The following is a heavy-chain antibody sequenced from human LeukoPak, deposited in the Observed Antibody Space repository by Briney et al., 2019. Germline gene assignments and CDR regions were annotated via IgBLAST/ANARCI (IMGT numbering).Heavy chain of an antibody. J-gene: IGHJ3*02. D-gene: IGHD1-14*01. V-gene: IGHV1-8*01. CDR3: ARYITGDGFDI. CDR2: MNPNSGNT. CDR1: GYTFTNYD. Sequence: ASVKVSCKASGYTFTNYDIGWVRQSAGHGLEWLGWMNPNSGNTGYAQKFQGRVTMTRTTSINTAYMELSGLRSEDTAVYYCARYITGDGFDIWGQGTMVTVTS.